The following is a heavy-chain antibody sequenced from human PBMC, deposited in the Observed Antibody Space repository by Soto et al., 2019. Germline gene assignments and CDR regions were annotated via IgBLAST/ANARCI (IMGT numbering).Heavy chain of an antibody. J-gene: IGHJ3*02. D-gene: IGHD6-13*01. CDR3: ARDLSSSWFPGAFDI. CDR2: ISSSSGYI. V-gene: IGHV3-21*01. Sequence: PGGSLRLSCAASGFTFSSYSMNWVRQAPGKGLEWVSSISSSSGYIYYADSVKGRFTISRDNAKNSLYLQMNSLRAEDTAVYYCARDLSSSWFPGAFDIWGQGTMVTVSS. CDR1: GFTFSSYS.